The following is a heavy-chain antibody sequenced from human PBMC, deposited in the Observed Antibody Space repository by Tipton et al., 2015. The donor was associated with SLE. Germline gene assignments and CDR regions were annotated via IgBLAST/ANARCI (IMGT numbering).Heavy chain of an antibody. CDR1: GFTFSIYG. V-gene: IGHV3-23*03. J-gene: IGHJ4*02. CDR3: ARNGGGLDI. D-gene: IGHD4-23*01. CDR2: SYSGGTT. Sequence: GSLRLSCAASGFTFSIYGMNWVRQAPGKGLEWVSVSYSGGTTYYADSVKGRFTVSRDNAKNSLYLQMSSLRVEDTAVYYCARNGGGLDIWGQGTLVTVSS.